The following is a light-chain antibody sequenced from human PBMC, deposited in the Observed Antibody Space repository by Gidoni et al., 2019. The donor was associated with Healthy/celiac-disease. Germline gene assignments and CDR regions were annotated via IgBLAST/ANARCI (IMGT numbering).Light chain of an antibody. J-gene: IGLJ2*01. CDR1: ALPKQY. V-gene: IGLV3-25*03. Sequence: SYELTQPPSVSVSPRQTARITCSGDALPKQYAYWYQQKPGQAPVLVIYKDSERPSGIPERFSGSSSGTTVTLTISGVQAEDEADYYCQSADSSGVVFGGGTKLXV. CDR3: QSADSSGVV. CDR2: KDS.